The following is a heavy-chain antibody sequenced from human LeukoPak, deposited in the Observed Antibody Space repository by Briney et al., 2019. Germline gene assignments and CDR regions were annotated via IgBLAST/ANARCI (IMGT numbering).Heavy chain of an antibody. CDR3: ARDGIFREGYYYYMDV. CDR2: INHSGST. Sequence: SETLSLTCAVYGGSFSGYYWSWIRQPPGKGLEWIGEINHSGSTNYNPSLKSRVTISVDTSKNQFSLKLSSVTAADTAVYYCARDGIFREGYYYYMDVWGKGTTVTISS. D-gene: IGHD2-15*01. CDR1: GGSFSGYY. V-gene: IGHV4-34*01. J-gene: IGHJ6*03.